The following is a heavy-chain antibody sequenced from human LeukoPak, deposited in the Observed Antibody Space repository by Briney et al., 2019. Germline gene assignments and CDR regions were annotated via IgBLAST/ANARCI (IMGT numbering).Heavy chain of an antibody. CDR2: IIPIFGTA. CDR1: GYDFINYG. D-gene: IGHD4-17*01. Sequence: ASVKVSCKASGYDFINYGISWVRQAPGQGLEWMGGIIPIFGTANYAQKFQGRVTITADESTSTAYMELSSLRSEDTAVYYCARGALNYGDYVLPNWFDPWGQGTLVTVSS. V-gene: IGHV1-69*13. J-gene: IGHJ5*02. CDR3: ARGALNYGDYVLPNWFDP.